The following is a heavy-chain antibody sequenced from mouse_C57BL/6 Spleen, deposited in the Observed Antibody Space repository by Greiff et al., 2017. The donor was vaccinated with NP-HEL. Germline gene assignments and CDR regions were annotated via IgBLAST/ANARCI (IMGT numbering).Heavy chain of an antibody. Sequence: EVQGVESGGDLVKPGGSLKLSCAASGFTFSSYGMSWVRQTPDKRLEWVATISSGGSYTYYPDSVKGRFTISRDNAKNTLYLQMSSLKSEDTAMYYCARRDDGPAWFAYWGQGTLVTVSA. V-gene: IGHV5-6*01. D-gene: IGHD2-3*01. CDR1: GFTFSSYG. J-gene: IGHJ3*01. CDR2: ISSGGSYT. CDR3: ARRDDGPAWFAY.